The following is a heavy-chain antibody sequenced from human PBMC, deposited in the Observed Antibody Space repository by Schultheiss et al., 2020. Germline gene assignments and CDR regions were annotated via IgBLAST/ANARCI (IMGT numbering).Heavy chain of an antibody. V-gene: IGHV4-59*12. CDR3: ARDTSRYYDSSGYPYYYYYGMDV. Sequence: SETLSLTCTVSGGSITSYYWSWIRQPPGKGLEWIGYIYNRGSTNYNPSLKSRVTISVDTSKNQFSLKLSSVTAADMAVYYCARDTSRYYDSSGYPYYYYYGMDVWGQGTTVTVSS. J-gene: IGHJ6*02. D-gene: IGHD3-22*01. CDR2: IYNRGST. CDR1: GGSITSYY.